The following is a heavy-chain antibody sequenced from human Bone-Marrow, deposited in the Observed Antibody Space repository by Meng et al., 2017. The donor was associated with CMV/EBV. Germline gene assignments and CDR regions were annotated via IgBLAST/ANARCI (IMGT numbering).Heavy chain of an antibody. CDR3: ARYPYDFWSGGWFDP. CDR1: GFTVSSNY. Sequence: GESLKISCAASGFTVSSNYMSWVRQAPGKGLEWVSSISSSSSYIYYADSVKGRFTISRDNAKNSLYLQMNSLRAEDTAVYYCARYPYDFWSGGWFDPWGQGTLVAVSS. D-gene: IGHD3-3*01. J-gene: IGHJ5*02. CDR2: ISSSSSYI. V-gene: IGHV3-21*01.